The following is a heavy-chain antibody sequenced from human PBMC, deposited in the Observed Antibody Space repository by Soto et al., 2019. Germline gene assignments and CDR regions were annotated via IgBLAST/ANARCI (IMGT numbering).Heavy chain of an antibody. J-gene: IGHJ6*02. CDR1: GGTFSSYA. CDR2: IIPIFGTA. V-gene: IGHV1-69*13. CDR3: ARDLPVTIFFVVIRPHYYYYGMDG. Sequence: SVQVSCKASGGTFSSYAISWVRQAPGQGLEWMGGIIPIFGTANYAQKFQGRVTITADESTSTAYMELSSLRSEDTAVYYCARDLPVTIFFVVIRPHYYYYGMDGWGQGTTVTVSS. D-gene: IGHD3-3*01.